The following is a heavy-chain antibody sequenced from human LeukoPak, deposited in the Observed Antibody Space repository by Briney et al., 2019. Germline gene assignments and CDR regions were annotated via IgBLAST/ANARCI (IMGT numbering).Heavy chain of an antibody. CDR3: VRWHHNSHYYDY. V-gene: IGHV6-1*01. J-gene: IGHJ4*02. CDR1: GDSVSSTSVA. D-gene: IGHD1-1*01. CDR2: TYYMSTWLN. Sequence: SQTLSLTCALSGDSVSSTSVAWSWIRQSPLRGLEWLGRTYYMSTWLNDYAAFLQSRITINPDTSRNQFSLQPNSVTPEDTAVYYCVRWHHNSHYYDYWGQGTLVIVSS.